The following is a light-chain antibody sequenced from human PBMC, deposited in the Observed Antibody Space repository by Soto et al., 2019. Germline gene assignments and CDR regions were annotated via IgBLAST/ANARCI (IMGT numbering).Light chain of an antibody. CDR2: GAS. V-gene: IGKV3-20*01. J-gene: IGKJ4*01. Sequence: EIVLTQSPGTLSLSPGERATLSCRASQSVSSSYLAWYQQKPGQAPRLLIYGASSRATGIPDRFSGSGSGTDFTLTISRLEPEDCAVYYCQQYGSSPHFGGGTKVEIK. CDR1: QSVSSSY. CDR3: QQYGSSPH.